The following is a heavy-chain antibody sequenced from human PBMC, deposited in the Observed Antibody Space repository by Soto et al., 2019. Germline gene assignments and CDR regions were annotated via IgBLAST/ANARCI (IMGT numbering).Heavy chain of an antibody. J-gene: IGHJ6*02. D-gene: IGHD6-19*01. CDR1: GGSISSSSYY. CDR3: SSGWSDYYYYGMDV. V-gene: IGHV4-39*01. CDR2: IYYSGST. Sequence: PSETLSLTCTVSGGSISSSSYYWGWIRQPPGKGLEWIGSIYYSGSTYYNPSLKSRVTISVDTSKNQFSLKLSSVTAADTAVYYCSSGWSDYYYYGMDVWGQGTMVTVSS.